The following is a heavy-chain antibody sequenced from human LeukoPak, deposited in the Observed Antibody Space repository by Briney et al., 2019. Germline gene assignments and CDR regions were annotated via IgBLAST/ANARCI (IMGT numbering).Heavy chain of an antibody. D-gene: IGHD3-22*01. CDR1: GYSFTKNW. Sequence: GESLKISCKGSGYSFTKNWIGWVRQMPGKGVEWMGIIYRPDSDTRYCRSFQGQVTISVDESITTAYLQWSSLKASDTAMYYCARSSSYSPYYFDSWGQGTLVTVSS. CDR3: ARSSSYSPYYFDS. V-gene: IGHV5-51*01. J-gene: IGHJ4*02. CDR2: IYRPDSDT.